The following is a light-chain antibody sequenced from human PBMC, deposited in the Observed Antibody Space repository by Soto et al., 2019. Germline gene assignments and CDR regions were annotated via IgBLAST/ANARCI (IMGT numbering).Light chain of an antibody. CDR1: QGIRDF. J-gene: IGKJ4*01. Sequence: DIPLTQSPSFLSASVGDRVTITCRASQGIRDFLACYQQKPGKHPKLLIYAASTLQTGVPTRFSGIESGTEFTLIISNLQPADFATDYCQHFNVYPLTFGGGTKVEIK. CDR3: QHFNVYPLT. CDR2: AAS. V-gene: IGKV1-9*01.